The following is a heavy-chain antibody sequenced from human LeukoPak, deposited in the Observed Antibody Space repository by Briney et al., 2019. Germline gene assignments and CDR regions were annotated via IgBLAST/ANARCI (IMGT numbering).Heavy chain of an antibody. Sequence: SETLSLTCTVSGGSIGSYYWSWIRQPPGKGLEWIGYIYYSGSTNYNPSLKSRVTISVDTSKNQFSLKLSSVTAADTAVYYCARSALSGYLSPYYFDYWGQGTLVTVSS. CDR3: ARSALSGYLSPYYFDY. D-gene: IGHD3-22*01. CDR1: GGSIGSYY. J-gene: IGHJ4*02. CDR2: IYYSGST. V-gene: IGHV4-59*01.